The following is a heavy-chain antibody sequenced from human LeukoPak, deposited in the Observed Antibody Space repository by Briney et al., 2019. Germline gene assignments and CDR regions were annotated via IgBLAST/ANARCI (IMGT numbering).Heavy chain of an antibody. Sequence: PSETLYLTCTVSGGSSSSCGYYWGWIRQPPGKGLEWIASTYFSGSNYYNPSLKSRVTIYVDTCKNQLSLKLSSLTAADTAVYYCARHEYSGSYYGLSWFDPWGQGTLVTVSS. D-gene: IGHD1-26*01. CDR3: ARHEYSGSYYGLSWFDP. CDR1: GGSSSSCGYY. J-gene: IGHJ5*02. CDR2: TYFSGSN. V-gene: IGHV4-39*01.